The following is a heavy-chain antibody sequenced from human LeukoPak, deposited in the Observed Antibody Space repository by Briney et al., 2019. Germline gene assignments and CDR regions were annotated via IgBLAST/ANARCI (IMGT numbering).Heavy chain of an antibody. V-gene: IGHV3-33*01. CDR1: GFTFSSYS. CDR3: TRDDGTSIKYYFDY. Sequence: GGSLRLSCAASGFTFSSYSMHWVRQAPGKGLEGVAVIWYDGNNKYHADSVKGRFTISRDNSKNTLYLQMNSLRAEDTAVYYCTRDDGTSIKYYFDYWGQGTLVTVSS. D-gene: IGHD1-1*01. J-gene: IGHJ4*02. CDR2: IWYDGNNK.